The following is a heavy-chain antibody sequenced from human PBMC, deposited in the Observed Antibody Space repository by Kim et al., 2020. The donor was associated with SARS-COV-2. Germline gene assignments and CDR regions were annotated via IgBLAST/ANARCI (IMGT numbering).Heavy chain of an antibody. J-gene: IGHJ3*02. CDR2: IYPGDSDT. CDR1: GYSFSNYW. D-gene: IGHD6-19*01. V-gene: IGHV5-51*01. CDR3: TRWGGSSGDAFDI. Sequence: GESLKISCKGSGYSFSNYWIGWVRQMPGKGLEWMGTIYPGDSDTTYSPSFQGQVTISADKSISTAYLQWSSLKASDTAMYYCTRWGGSSGDAFDIWGQGTMVTVSS.